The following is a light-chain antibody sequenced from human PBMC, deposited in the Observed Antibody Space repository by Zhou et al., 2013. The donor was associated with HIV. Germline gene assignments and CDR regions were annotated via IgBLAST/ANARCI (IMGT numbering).Light chain of an antibody. CDR2: DAS. CDR1: QSVSSS. V-gene: IGKV3-11*01. CDR3: QQRSNWPWT. Sequence: EFVLTQSPATLSLSPGERATLSCRASQSVSSSLAWYQQKPGQAPRLPIYDASNRATGIPARFSGSGSGTDFTLTISSLEPEDFALYYCQQRSNWPWTFGQGTKVEIK. J-gene: IGKJ1*01.